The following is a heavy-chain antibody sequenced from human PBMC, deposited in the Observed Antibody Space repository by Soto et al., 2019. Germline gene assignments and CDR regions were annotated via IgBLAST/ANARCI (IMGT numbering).Heavy chain of an antibody. D-gene: IGHD2-15*01. J-gene: IGHJ5*02. CDR2: IYWDDDK. CDR1: GFSLSTSGVG. CDR3: TQRRPYCSGGSCYDTWFDP. V-gene: IGHV2-5*02. Sequence: QITLKESGPTLVKPTQTLTLTCTFSGFSLSTSGVGVGWIRQPPGKALEWLALIYWDDDKRYSPSLKSRITITTDTSKNQVVLTMTNMDPVDTATYYCTQRRPYCSGGSCYDTWFDPWGQGTLVTVFS.